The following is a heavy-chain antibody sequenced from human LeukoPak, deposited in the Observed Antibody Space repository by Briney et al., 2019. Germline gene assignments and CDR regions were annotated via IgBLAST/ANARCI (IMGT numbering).Heavy chain of an antibody. CDR1: GGSFSGYY. CDR3: ARLYGNYQNYFDY. D-gene: IGHD1-7*01. CDR2: INHSGST. J-gene: IGHJ4*02. Sequence: SETLSLTCAVYGGSFSGYYWSWIRQPPGKGLEWIGEINHSGSTNYNPSLKSRVTISEDTSKNQFSLKLRSVTAADTAVYYCARLYGNYQNYFDYWGQGTLVTVSS. V-gene: IGHV4-34*01.